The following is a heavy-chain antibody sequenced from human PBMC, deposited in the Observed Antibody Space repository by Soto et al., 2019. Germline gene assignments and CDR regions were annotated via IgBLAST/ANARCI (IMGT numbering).Heavy chain of an antibody. V-gene: IGHV3-7*01. CDR1: GFSFSSYW. Sequence: EVQLVESGGGLVQPGGSLRLSCVASGFSFSSYWMKWVRQAPGKGLETVANIKGDGSEKTYVDSVKGRFTISRDNAKNSLYLEMDSLRAEEMAVYYCARNRGWDTLDYWGQGTLVTVSS. D-gene: IGHD6-19*01. CDR2: IKGDGSEK. CDR3: ARNRGWDTLDY. J-gene: IGHJ4*02.